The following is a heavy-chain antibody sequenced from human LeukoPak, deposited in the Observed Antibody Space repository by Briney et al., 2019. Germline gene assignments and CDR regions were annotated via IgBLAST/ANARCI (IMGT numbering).Heavy chain of an antibody. V-gene: IGHV3-9*03. Sequence: GGSLRLSCAASGFTFDDYAMHWVRQVPGKGLEWVSGISWNSNNIAYADSVKGRFTISRDNAKNSLYLQMNSLRAEDMALYYCTKDSEVGDGRDAFDIWGQGTMVTVSS. D-gene: IGHD3-10*01. CDR2: ISWNSNNI. CDR1: GFTFDDYA. J-gene: IGHJ3*02. CDR3: TKDSEVGDGRDAFDI.